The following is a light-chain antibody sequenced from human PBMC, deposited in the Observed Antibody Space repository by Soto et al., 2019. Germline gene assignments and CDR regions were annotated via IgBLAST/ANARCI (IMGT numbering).Light chain of an antibody. V-gene: IGLV2-14*01. CDR2: DVS. Sequence: QSALTQPASVSGSPGQSITISRTRTSSHVGGYNYVSWYQQHPGKAPTLMIYDVSNRPSGVSNRFSGSKSGNTASLTISGLQFEDEADYYCSSYTISSTYVFGTGTKVTVL. CDR3: SSYTISSTYV. CDR1: SSHVGGYNY. J-gene: IGLJ1*01.